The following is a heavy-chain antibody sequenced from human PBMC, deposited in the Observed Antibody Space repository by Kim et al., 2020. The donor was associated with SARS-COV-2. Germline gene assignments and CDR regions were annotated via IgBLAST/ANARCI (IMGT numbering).Heavy chain of an antibody. Sequence: GGSLRLSCAASGFTLSSYAMSWVRQAPGMGLEWVSVIYSGGTGTNYADSVKGRFTISRDSAKNTLYLQMTSLTAEDTALYYCARDSRGYTGIRLAFDIWGQGTMVTVSS. CDR1: GFTLSSYA. J-gene: IGHJ3*02. D-gene: IGHD1-26*01. CDR3: ARDSRGYTGIRLAFDI. V-gene: IGHV3-23*03. CDR2: IYSGGTGT.